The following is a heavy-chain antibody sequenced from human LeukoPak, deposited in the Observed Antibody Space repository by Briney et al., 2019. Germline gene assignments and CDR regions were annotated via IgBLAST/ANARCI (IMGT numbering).Heavy chain of an antibody. CDR2: VGGDGRT. D-gene: IGHD2-21*02. J-gene: IGHJ4*02. V-gene: IGHV3-23*01. CDR1: GFSFSPNA. CDR3: AKDMSWWVTVDF. Sequence: SGGSLRLSCAASGFSFSPNAMSWFRQAPGRGLEWVAGVGGDGRTHYTDSVRGRFTISRDNSKNTLHLQMNSLRVDDTAVYYCAKDMSWWVTVDFWGQGTLVTVPS.